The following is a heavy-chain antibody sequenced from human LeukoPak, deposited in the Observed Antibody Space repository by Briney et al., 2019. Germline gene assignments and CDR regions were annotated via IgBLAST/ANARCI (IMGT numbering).Heavy chain of an antibody. CDR1: GINVSSNY. CDR3: VTSTGQQFIPYDY. Sequence: PGGSLRLSCAASGINVSSNYMTWIRQAPGKGLEWVSLIYGGDAAYYAESVRGRFMISRDNLKNTLFVQMNSLRVEDTAVYYCVTSTGQQFIPYDYWGQRTHVTVSS. V-gene: IGHV3-66*02. D-gene: IGHD6-13*01. CDR2: IYGGDAA. J-gene: IGHJ4*02.